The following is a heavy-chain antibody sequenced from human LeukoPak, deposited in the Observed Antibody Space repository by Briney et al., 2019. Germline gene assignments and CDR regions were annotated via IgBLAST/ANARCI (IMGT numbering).Heavy chain of an antibody. J-gene: IGHJ4*02. CDR3: ARTSSSLSESFDY. Sequence: SETLSLTCTVSGGSISSYYWNWIRQPPGKGLEWIGHIYYSGSTNYNPSLKSRVTISVDTSKNQFSLKLSSVTAADTAVYYCARTSSSLSESFDYWGQGTLVTVSS. D-gene: IGHD6-13*01. V-gene: IGHV4-59*01. CDR2: IYYSGST. CDR1: GGSISSYY.